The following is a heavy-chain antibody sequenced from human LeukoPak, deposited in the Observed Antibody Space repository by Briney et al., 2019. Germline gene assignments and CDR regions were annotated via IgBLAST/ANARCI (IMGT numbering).Heavy chain of an antibody. Sequence: GGSLRLSCAVSGFTFSDFWMNWVRQAPGKELEWVASINQNGGENYYVDSVKGRFTVSRDNPRNSRYLQMSSLRAEDTAVYYCARDGTAPGLYFDLWGQGALVTVSS. V-gene: IGHV3-7*01. CDR3: ARDGTAPGLYFDL. D-gene: IGHD6-13*01. CDR1: GFTFSDFW. J-gene: IGHJ4*03. CDR2: INQNGGEN.